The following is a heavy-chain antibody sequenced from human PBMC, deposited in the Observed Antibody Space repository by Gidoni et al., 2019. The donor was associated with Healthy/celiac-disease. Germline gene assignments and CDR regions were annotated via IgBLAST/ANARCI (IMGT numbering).Heavy chain of an antibody. V-gene: IGHV4-59*08. Sequence: QVHLQETGPGLVKPSETLSLTCTATGGSISSYYLSWIRQTPGKGLDWIGYIYYSGSTNYNPSLKSRVTISVDTSKNQFSLKLSSVTAADTAVYYCARRVIGVAGNWFDPWGQGTLVTVSS. CDR1: GGSISSYY. CDR3: ARRVIGVAGNWFDP. CDR2: IYYSGST. D-gene: IGHD6-19*01. J-gene: IGHJ5*02.